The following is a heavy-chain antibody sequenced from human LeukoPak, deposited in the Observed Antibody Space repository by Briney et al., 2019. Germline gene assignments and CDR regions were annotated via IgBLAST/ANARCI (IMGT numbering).Heavy chain of an antibody. CDR1: GFTFSSYW. Sequence: GGSLRLSCEDSGFTFSSYWMSWVRQAPAKGLEWVANMNQDGSEKSYVDSVKGRFTISRDNAKKTVYLQMNSLRAEDTAVYYCTRDSGYCRFDYWGQGTLATVSA. D-gene: IGHD3-22*01. J-gene: IGHJ4*02. CDR2: MNQDGSEK. V-gene: IGHV3-7*01. CDR3: TRDSGYCRFDY.